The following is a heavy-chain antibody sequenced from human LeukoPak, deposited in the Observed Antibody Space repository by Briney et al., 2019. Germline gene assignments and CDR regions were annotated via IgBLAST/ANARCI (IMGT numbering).Heavy chain of an antibody. D-gene: IGHD6-19*01. CDR1: GGSISSGGYY. V-gene: IGHV4-31*03. J-gene: IGHJ4*02. CDR2: ISYSGST. CDR3: AALIAVSGTVDY. Sequence: SETLSLTCTVSGGSISSGGYYWNWIRQHPGKGLEWIGYISYSGSTYYNSSLKSRVTISVDTSKNQFSLNPSSVTAADTAVYYCAALIAVSGTVDYWGQGTLVTASS.